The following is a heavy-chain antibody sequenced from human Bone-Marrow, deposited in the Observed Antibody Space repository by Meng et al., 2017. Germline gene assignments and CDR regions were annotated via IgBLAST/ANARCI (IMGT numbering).Heavy chain of an antibody. V-gene: IGHV1-69*13. Sequence: SVKVSCKASGGTFSSYAISWVRQAPGQGLEWMGGIIPIFGTANYAQKFQGRVTITADESTSTAYMELSSLRSDDTAVYYCARDIAAAAYGGDAFDIWGQGTMVTVSS. D-gene: IGHD6-13*01. CDR3: ARDIAAAAYGGDAFDI. CDR2: IIPIFGTA. CDR1: GGTFSSYA. J-gene: IGHJ3*02.